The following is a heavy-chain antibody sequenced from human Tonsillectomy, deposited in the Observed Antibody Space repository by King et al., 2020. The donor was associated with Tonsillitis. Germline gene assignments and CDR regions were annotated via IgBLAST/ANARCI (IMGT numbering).Heavy chain of an antibody. CDR1: GFSLSDAKMG. CDR3: ARTTRYNWNYDGMDV. J-gene: IGHJ6*02. V-gene: IGHV2-26*01. CDR2: IFSNDEK. D-gene: IGHD1-20*01. Sequence: VTLKESGPGLVKPTETLTLTCSVSGFSLSDAKMGVSWIRQPPGKALEWLAHIFSNDEKNYSTSLKSRVSLSKDTSKSQVVLTMTNMDPVDTATYFCARTTRYNWNYDGMDVWGQGTTVTVSS.